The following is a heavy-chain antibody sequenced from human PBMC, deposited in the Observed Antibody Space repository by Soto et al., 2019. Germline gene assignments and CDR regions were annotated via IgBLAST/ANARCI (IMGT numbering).Heavy chain of an antibody. CDR1: GDSVSSSSVA. Sequence: PSQTLSLTCVISGDSVSSSSVAWNWVRQSPSRGLEWLGRTYYRSRWYSDFAVSVRGRIVINADTSKNQFSLQLNSVTPEDTAVYYCARAGYSYASPYYGMDVWGQGTTVTVSS. V-gene: IGHV6-1*01. CDR3: ARAGYSYASPYYGMDV. CDR2: TYYRSRWYS. D-gene: IGHD5-18*01. J-gene: IGHJ6*02.